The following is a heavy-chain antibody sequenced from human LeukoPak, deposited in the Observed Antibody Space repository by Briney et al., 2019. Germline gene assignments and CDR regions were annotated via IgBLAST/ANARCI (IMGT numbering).Heavy chain of an antibody. CDR2: VYYSGST. CDR3: ARGGMAAVFDY. J-gene: IGHJ4*02. CDR1: GGSISSYY. D-gene: IGHD3-16*01. Sequence: PSETLSLTCTVSGGSISSYYWNWIRQPPGKRLEWIGYVYYSGSTNYSPSLKSRVTISVDTSKNQFSLKLTSVTAADTAVYYCARGGMAAVFDYWGQGTLVTVYS. V-gene: IGHV4-59*08.